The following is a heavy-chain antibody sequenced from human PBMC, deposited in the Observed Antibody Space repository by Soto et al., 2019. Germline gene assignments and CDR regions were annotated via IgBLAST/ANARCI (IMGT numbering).Heavy chain of an antibody. V-gene: IGHV4-39*01. CDR3: ASQAAVGTRRGACYLDY. CDR2: IYYSGST. J-gene: IGHJ4*02. D-gene: IGHD6-13*01. CDR1: GDSISSSIYY. Sequence: QLQLQESGPGLVKPSETLSLTCTVSGDSISSSIYYWGWIRQPPGKGLEWIGTIYYSGSTFYNPSLKSRVTISVDTSKNQFSLRLSSVTAADTAVYYCASQAAVGTRRGACYLDYWGQGTLVTVSS.